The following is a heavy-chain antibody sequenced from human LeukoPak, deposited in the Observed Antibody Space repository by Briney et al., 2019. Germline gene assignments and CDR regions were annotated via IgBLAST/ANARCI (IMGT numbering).Heavy chain of an antibody. D-gene: IGHD6-13*01. V-gene: IGHV3-48*03. CDR1: GFTFSSYE. Sequence: GGSLRLSCAASGFTFSSYEMNWVRQAPGKGLEWVSYISSSGSTIYYADSVKGRFTISRDNAKNSLYLQMNSLRAEDTAVYYCARDQEIPGIAAAGFFDYWGQGTLVTVSS. CDR3: ARDQEIPGIAAAGFFDY. J-gene: IGHJ4*02. CDR2: ISSSGSTI.